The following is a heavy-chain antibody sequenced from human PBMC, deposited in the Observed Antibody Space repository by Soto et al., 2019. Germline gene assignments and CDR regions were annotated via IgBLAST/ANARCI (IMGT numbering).Heavy chain of an antibody. Sequence: EVQLVQSGAEVKKPGESLKISCKGPANSFTNYWIGWLRQMPGKGLEWMGIIYPGDSDTTYSPSFEGQVTISADKSIATACLQWNRLEASDTAMYYCARSQRYCTNGVCHFSWFDPWGQGTLVTVSS. J-gene: IGHJ5*02. D-gene: IGHD2-8*01. V-gene: IGHV5-51*01. CDR2: IYPGDSDT. CDR1: ANSFTNYW. CDR3: ARSQRYCTNGVCHFSWFDP.